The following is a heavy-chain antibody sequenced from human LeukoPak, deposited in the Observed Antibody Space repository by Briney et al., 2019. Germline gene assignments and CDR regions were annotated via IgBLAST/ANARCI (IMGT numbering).Heavy chain of an antibody. CDR3: ARDIAVATGYYYHYGMDV. CDR1: GFTFNSYS. J-gene: IGHJ6*02. CDR2: ISSSGFTI. Sequence: EGSLRLSCAASGFTFNSYSMNWVRQAPGKGLEWVSYISSSGFTIYYADSVKGRFTISRDNAKNSLYLQMNSLRAEDTAVFYCARDIAVATGYYYHYGMDVWGQGTTVTVSS. D-gene: IGHD6-19*01. V-gene: IGHV3-48*01.